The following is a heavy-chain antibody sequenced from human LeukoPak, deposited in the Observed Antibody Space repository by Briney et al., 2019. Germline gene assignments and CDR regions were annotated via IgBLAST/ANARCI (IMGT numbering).Heavy chain of an antibody. V-gene: IGHV3-23*01. CDR1: GFIFTDYA. Sequence: PGGSLRLSCAASGFIFTDYAMSWVRQAPGKGLEWVSTISSDTKNTHYADSVRGRFTISRDNSRSTLVLQMNSLRGEDTAKYFCTRDVGLIMLDFWGQGTLVTVSS. CDR2: ISSDTKNT. CDR3: TRDVGLIMLDF. J-gene: IGHJ4*02. D-gene: IGHD1-26*01.